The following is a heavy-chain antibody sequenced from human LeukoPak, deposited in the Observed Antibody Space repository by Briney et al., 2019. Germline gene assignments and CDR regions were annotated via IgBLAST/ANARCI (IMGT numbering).Heavy chain of an antibody. CDR2: ISGDGGST. J-gene: IGHJ4*02. Sequence: GGSLRLSCAASGFTFGDYAMHWVRRAPEKGLEWVSLISGDGGSTYYADSVKGRFTISRDNSKNSLYLQMNSLRSEDTALYYCTKDYDRTGYYPDYWGQGTLVTVSS. CDR1: GFTFGDYA. V-gene: IGHV3-43*02. CDR3: TKDYDRTGYYPDY. D-gene: IGHD3-22*01.